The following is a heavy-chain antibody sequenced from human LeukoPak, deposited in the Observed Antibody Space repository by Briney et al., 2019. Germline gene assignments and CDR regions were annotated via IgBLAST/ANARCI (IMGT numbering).Heavy chain of an antibody. V-gene: IGHV3-15*01. Sequence: GGSLRLSCAASGFTFSSAWMSWVRQAPGKGLEWVARIRADGTTDYAAPVKGRFTISRDDSMNTLSLQMDSLKTGDTAVYYRAADVPSPPAQIDYWGQGTPVTVSS. J-gene: IGHJ4*02. CDR1: GFTFSSAW. CDR3: AADVPSPPAQIDY. CDR2: IRADGTT. D-gene: IGHD1-14*01.